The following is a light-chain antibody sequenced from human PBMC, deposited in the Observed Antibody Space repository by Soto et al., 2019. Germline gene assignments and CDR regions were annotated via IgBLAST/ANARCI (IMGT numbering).Light chain of an antibody. CDR1: SSDVGGYNY. J-gene: IGLJ3*02. Sequence: LTQPASVSGSPGQSITISCTGTSSDVGGYNYVSWFQQHPGKAPKLKIYEVSNRPSGVSNRFSGSKSGYTASLTISELQAEDEADYYCTSFTSSSTWVFGGGTKVTVL. CDR3: TSFTSSSTWV. V-gene: IGLV2-14*03. CDR2: EVS.